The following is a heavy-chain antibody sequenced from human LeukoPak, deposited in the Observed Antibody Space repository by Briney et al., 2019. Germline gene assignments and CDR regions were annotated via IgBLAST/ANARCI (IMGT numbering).Heavy chain of an antibody. CDR3: AKGCTFHGVAHDSSYFYY. D-gene: IGHD3-3*01. V-gene: IGHV3-9*03. CDR2: ITLDGGNI. Sequence: GRTLCLSRVPSGFAFSDCIMHWVRRVPGPRLEWLRGITLDGGNIAYADSVQGRFTISRDNAKSSLYLQMNSLRYEDMAFYVCAKGCTFHGVAHDSSYFYYWGQGTLVTVSA. J-gene: IGHJ4*02. CDR1: GFAFSDCI.